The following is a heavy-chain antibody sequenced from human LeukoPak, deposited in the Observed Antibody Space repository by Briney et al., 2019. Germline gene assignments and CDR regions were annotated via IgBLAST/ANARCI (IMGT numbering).Heavy chain of an antibody. J-gene: IGHJ5*02. CDR2: IYYSGST. CDR1: GVSFSGYY. CDR3: AKTYTAMNWFDP. Sequence: SETLSLTCAVYGVSFSGYYWSWIRQPPGKGLEWIGYIYYSGSTNYNPSLKSRVTISVDTSKNQFSLKLSSVTAADTAVYYCAKTYTAMNWFDPWGQGTLVTVSS. V-gene: IGHV4-59*01. D-gene: IGHD5-18*01.